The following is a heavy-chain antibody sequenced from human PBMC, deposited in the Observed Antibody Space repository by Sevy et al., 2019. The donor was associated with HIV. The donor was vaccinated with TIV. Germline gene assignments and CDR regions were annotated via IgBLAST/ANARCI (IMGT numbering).Heavy chain of an antibody. J-gene: IGHJ6*02. D-gene: IGHD2-15*01. V-gene: IGHV3-30*18. Sequence: GGSLRLSCAASGFAFSDYAMHWVRQAPGKGLEWVAAISYAGGNKYFADSVKGRFTVSKDNSKNTLYLEMNSLRAEDTAVYYCAKAHADCGGGTGYTAHYYYDMDVWGRGATVTVSS. CDR2: ISYAGGNK. CDR1: GFAFSDYA. CDR3: AKAHADCGGGTGYTAHYYYDMDV.